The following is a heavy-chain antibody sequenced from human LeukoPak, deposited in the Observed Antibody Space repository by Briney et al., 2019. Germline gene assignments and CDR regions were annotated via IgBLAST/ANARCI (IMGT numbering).Heavy chain of an antibody. J-gene: IGHJ4*02. Sequence: SETLSLTCTVPGGSISSYYWSWIRQPPGKGLEWIGYIYYSGSTNYNPSLKSRVTISVDTSKNQFSLKLSSVTAADTAVYYCARVAAAGRPLDYWGQGTLVTVSS. D-gene: IGHD6-13*01. CDR1: GGSISSYY. CDR2: IYYSGST. V-gene: IGHV4-59*01. CDR3: ARVAAAGRPLDY.